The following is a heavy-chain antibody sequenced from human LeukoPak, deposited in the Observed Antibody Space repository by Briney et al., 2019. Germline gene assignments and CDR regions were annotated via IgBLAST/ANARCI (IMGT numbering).Heavy chain of an antibody. CDR1: GFVFSNSW. CDR2: IKEDGSET. Sequence: GGSLRLSCAASGFVFSNSWMGWVRLAPGKGLEWVANIKEDGSETYYVDSVKGRFTISRDNAKNSLDLQMNSLRDKDTAVYYCARRKEVQTTFDYWGQGTLVTVSS. D-gene: IGHD4/OR15-4a*01. V-gene: IGHV3-7*01. CDR3: ARRKEVQTTFDY. J-gene: IGHJ4*02.